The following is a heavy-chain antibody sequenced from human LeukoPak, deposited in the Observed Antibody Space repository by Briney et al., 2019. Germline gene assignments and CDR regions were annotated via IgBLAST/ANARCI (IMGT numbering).Heavy chain of an antibody. Sequence: GGSLRLSCAASGFTLSSYWTSWVRQAPGKGLEWVANIKQDGSEKYYVDSVKGRFTISRDNAKSSLYLQMNSLRAEDTAVYYCEAGGGGMDVWGQGTTVTVSS. CDR2: IKQDGSEK. J-gene: IGHJ6*02. CDR3: EAGGGGMDV. CDR1: GFTLSSYW. V-gene: IGHV3-7*03. D-gene: IGHD2-15*01.